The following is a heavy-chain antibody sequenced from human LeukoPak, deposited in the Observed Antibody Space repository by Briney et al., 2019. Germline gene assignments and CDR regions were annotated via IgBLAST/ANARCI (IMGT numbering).Heavy chain of an antibody. J-gene: IGHJ6*02. Sequence: ASVKVSCKASGYTFTGYYMHWVRQAPGQGLEWMGRINPNSGGTNYAQKFQGRVTMTRDTSISTAYMELSRLRSDDTAVYYCARSSRDYYYGMDVWGQGTTVTVSS. D-gene: IGHD6-6*01. CDR3: ARSSRDYYYGMDV. V-gene: IGHV1-2*06. CDR2: INPNSGGT. CDR1: GYTFTGYY.